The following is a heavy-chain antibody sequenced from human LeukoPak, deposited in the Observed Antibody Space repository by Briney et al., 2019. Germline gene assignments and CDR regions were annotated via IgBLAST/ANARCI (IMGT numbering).Heavy chain of an antibody. CDR2: IKQDGSEK. D-gene: IGHD3-22*01. CDR3: ARGRNYYDSSGYFMLH. CDR1: GFTFSSYW. Sequence: GGSLRLSCAASGFTFSSYWMSWVRQAPGKGLEWVANIKQDGSEKYYVDSVKGRFTISRDNAKNSLCLQMNSLRAEDTAVYYCARGRNYYDSSGYFMLHWGQGTLVTVSS. J-gene: IGHJ4*02. V-gene: IGHV3-7*01.